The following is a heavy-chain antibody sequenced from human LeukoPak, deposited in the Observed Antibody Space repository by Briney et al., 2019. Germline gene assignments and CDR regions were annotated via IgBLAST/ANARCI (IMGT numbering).Heavy chain of an antibody. CDR1: GGSISSYY. CDR3: ARVRVAAAGIDY. Sequence: SETLSLTCTVSGGSISSYYWSRIRQPPGKGLEWIGYIYYSGSTNYNPSLKSRVTISVDTSKNQFSLMLSSVTAADTAVYYCARVRVAAAGIDYWGQGTLVTVSS. J-gene: IGHJ4*02. V-gene: IGHV4-59*01. CDR2: IYYSGST. D-gene: IGHD6-13*01.